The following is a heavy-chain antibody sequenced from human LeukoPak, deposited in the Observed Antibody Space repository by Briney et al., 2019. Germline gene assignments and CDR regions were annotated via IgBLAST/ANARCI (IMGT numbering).Heavy chain of an antibody. Sequence: ASVKVSCKASGYTFTSYGISGVRQAPGQGLEWMGWISAYNGNKNDAQKLQGRVTMTTVTSTSTTYMELRSLRSDDTAVYYSARGGGRNCSSTSCFAMDVWGKGTTVTVSS. V-gene: IGHV1-18*01. J-gene: IGHJ6*03. CDR2: ISAYNGNK. D-gene: IGHD2-2*01. CDR3: ARGGGRNCSSTSCFAMDV. CDR1: GYTFTSYG.